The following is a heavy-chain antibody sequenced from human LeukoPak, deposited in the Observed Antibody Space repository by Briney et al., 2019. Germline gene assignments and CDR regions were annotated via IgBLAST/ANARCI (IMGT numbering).Heavy chain of an antibody. V-gene: IGHV3-21*01. J-gene: IGHJ6*03. CDR2: ITSSNNYI. CDR3: ARGEFGDYYYFYMDV. CDR1: GFTFSSYS. D-gene: IGHD2/OR15-2a*01. Sequence: GGSLRLSCAASGFTFSSYSMNWVRQAPGKGLEWVSSITSSNNYIYYGDSVKGRFTISRDDAKNSLFLQMNSLRAEDTATYYCARGEFGDYYYFYMDVWGKGTTVTISS.